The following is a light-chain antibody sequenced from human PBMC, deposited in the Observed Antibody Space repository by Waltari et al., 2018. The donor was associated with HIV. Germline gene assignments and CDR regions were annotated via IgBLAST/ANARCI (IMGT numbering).Light chain of an antibody. CDR1: SSDVGGYNY. CDR2: DVI. J-gene: IGLJ2*01. Sequence: QSALTQPPSASGSPGQSVTLSCTGTSSDVGGYNYVSWHQQHPGKAPKRRIYDVIKRPSWVPDRFSGSTSGNTASLTVSGLQPEDEADYDCSSHAGSKVVFGGGTRLTVL. CDR3: SSHAGSKVV. V-gene: IGLV2-8*01.